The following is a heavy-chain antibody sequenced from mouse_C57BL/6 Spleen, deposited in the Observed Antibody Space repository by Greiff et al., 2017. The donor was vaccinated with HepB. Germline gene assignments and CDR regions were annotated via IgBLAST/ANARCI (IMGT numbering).Heavy chain of an antibody. Sequence: VQLQQSGPELVKPGASVKISCKASGYAFSSSWMNWVKQRPGKGLEWIGRIYPGDGDTNYNGKFKGKATLTADKSSSTAYMQLSSLTSEDSAVYFCARAPLSGSYLDYWGQGTTLTVSS. CDR1: GYAFSSSW. V-gene: IGHV1-82*01. CDR2: IYPGDGDT. J-gene: IGHJ2*01. D-gene: IGHD2-3*01. CDR3: ARAPLSGSYLDY.